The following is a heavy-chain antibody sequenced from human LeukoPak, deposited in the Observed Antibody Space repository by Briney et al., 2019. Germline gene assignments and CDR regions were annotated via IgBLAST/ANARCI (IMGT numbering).Heavy chain of an antibody. CDR2: ISSRGGTI. D-gene: IGHD2-15*01. V-gene: IGHV3-48*04. J-gene: IGHJ6*02. CDR1: GFTFSSYS. CDR3: ARYCSGGSCYGGHYYYGMDV. Sequence: GGSLRLSCAASGFTFSSYSMNWVRQAPGKGLEWVSYISSRGGTIYYADSVKGRFTISRDNAKNSLYLQMNSLRAEDTAVYYCARYCSGGSCYGGHYYYGMDVWGQGTTVTVSS.